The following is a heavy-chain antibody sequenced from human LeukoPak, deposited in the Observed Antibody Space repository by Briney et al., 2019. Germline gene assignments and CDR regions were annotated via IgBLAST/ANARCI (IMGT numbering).Heavy chain of an antibody. CDR1: GFTFSSFA. Sequence: GGSLRLSCAASGFTFSSFAMSWVRQAPGKGLEWISTISGGVPSTYYADSVKGRFTISRDNPKKTLFLQMNSLRAEDTAVYYCARDLSGVTGYTYGRGIDYWGQGTLVTVSS. V-gene: IGHV3-23*01. D-gene: IGHD5-18*01. J-gene: IGHJ4*02. CDR3: ARDLSGVTGYTYGRGIDY. CDR2: ISGGVPST.